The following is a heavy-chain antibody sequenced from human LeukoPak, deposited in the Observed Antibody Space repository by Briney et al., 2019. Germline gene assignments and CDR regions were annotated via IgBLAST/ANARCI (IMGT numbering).Heavy chain of an antibody. J-gene: IGHJ4*02. CDR1: GGSISSYY. CDR2: IYYSGST. Sequence: SETLSLTCTVSGGSISSYYWSWIRQPPGKGLEWIGYIYYSGSTDYNPSLKSRVTISVDTSKNQFSLKLSSVTAADTAVYYCARDNPGGYADYWGQGTLVTVSS. CDR3: ARDNPGGYADY. D-gene: IGHD5-12*01. V-gene: IGHV4-59*01.